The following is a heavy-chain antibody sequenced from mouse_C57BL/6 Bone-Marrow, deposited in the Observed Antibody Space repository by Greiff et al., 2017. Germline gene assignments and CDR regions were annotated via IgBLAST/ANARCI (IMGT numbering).Heavy chain of an antibody. J-gene: IGHJ2*01. V-gene: IGHV1-47*01. CDR2: FHPYNDDT. Sequence: VQLQQSGAELVKPGASVKMSCKASGYTFTTYPIEWMKQNHGKSLEWIGNFHPYNDDTKYNEKFKGKATLPVEKYYNPVYLELSRLTSDDSAVYYCARSSTFFYYFDYWGQGTTLTVSS. D-gene: IGHD5-1*01. CDR3: ARSSTFFYYFDY. CDR1: GYTFTTYP.